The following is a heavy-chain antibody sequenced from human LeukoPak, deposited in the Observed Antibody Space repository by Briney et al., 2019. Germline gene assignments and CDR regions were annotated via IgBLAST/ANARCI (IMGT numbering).Heavy chain of an antibody. Sequence: GGSLRLSCGASGFTFSTSWMIWVRQAPGKGLEWVANLNRDGGEKYYVDSVKGRFTISRDNGRNSLYLQMDSLRAEDTAVYYCARDKAQDSVYYGMDVWGQGTTVTVSS. CDR1: GFTFSTSW. CDR2: LNRDGGEK. V-gene: IGHV3-7*01. CDR3: ARDKAQDSVYYGMDV. J-gene: IGHJ6*02. D-gene: IGHD6-6*01.